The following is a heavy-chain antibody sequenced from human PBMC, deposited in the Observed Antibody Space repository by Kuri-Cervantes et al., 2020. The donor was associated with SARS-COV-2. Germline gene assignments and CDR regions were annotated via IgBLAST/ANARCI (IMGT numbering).Heavy chain of an antibody. J-gene: IGHJ5*02. CDR3: ARDGDFWSGYYKNWFDP. Sequence: GGSLRLSCAASGFTFSGHWIHWVRQAPGKGLEWVAVIWYDGSNKYYADSVKGRFTISRDNSKNTLYLQMNSLRAEDTAVYYCARDGDFWSGYYKNWFDPWGQGTLVTVSS. D-gene: IGHD3-3*01. V-gene: IGHV3-33*08. CDR2: IWYDGSNK. CDR1: GFTFSGHW.